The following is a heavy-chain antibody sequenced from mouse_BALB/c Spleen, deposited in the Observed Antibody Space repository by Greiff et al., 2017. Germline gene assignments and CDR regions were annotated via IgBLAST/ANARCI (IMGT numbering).Heavy chain of an antibody. Sequence: VKLMESGPGLVAPSQSLSITCTVSGFSLTSYGVHWVRQPPGKGLEWLGVIWAGGSTNYNSALMSRLSISKDNSKSQVFLKMNSLQTDDTAMYYCARDYSYYFDYWGQGTTLTVSS. CDR2: IWAGGST. CDR1: GFSLTSYG. J-gene: IGHJ2*01. D-gene: IGHD1-2*01. V-gene: IGHV2-9*02. CDR3: ARDYSYYFDY.